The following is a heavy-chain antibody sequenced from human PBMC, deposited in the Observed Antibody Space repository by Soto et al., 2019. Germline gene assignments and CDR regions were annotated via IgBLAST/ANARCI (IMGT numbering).Heavy chain of an antibody. CDR1: GFTFNTYS. Sequence: QVQLEESGGGVVQPGRSLRLSCEASGFTFNTYSMHWVRQPPGKGLEWLAAIWYDGTQKYYADSVTGRFIISRDNSKKTLYLEMNRLRAEDTAVYYCARAGGTTVTGLWHFDSWGQGTLVTVSS. CDR2: IWYDGTQK. D-gene: IGHD4-17*01. J-gene: IGHJ4*02. CDR3: ARAGGTTVTGLWHFDS. V-gene: IGHV3-33*01.